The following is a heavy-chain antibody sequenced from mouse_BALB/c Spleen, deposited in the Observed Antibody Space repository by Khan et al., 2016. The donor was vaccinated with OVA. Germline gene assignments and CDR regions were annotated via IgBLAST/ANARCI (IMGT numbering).Heavy chain of an antibody. D-gene: IGHD2-14*01. J-gene: IGHJ3*01. CDR3: ARSTYRYAFAY. Sequence: EVELVESGPSLVKPSQTLSLTCSVTGDSITSGYWNWIRKFPGNKLEYMGYMIYSGSTYYNPSLKSRISITRPTSKTQYYLHLNSVPTEDTAKYYCARSTYRYAFAYWGQGTLVTVSA. CDR2: MIYSGST. V-gene: IGHV3-8*02. CDR1: GDSITSGY.